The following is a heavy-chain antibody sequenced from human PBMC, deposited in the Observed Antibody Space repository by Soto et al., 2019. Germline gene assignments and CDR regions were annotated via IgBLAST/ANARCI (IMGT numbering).Heavy chain of an antibody. D-gene: IGHD3-22*01. J-gene: IGHJ3*02. Sequence: ASVKVSCKASGGTFSSYAISWVRQAPGQGLEWMGGIIPIFGTANYAQKFQGRVTITADESTSTAYMELSSLRSEDTAVYYCARDWLEFYYDSSAPGSAFDIWGQGTMVTVSS. CDR3: ARDWLEFYYDSSAPGSAFDI. CDR2: IIPIFGTA. CDR1: GGTFSSYA. V-gene: IGHV1-69*13.